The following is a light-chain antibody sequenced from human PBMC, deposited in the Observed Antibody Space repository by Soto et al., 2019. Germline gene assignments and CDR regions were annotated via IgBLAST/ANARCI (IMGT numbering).Light chain of an antibody. CDR3: ISFAGSHYV. J-gene: IGLJ1*01. CDR2: EVL. Sequence: QSVLTQPPSASGSPGQSVTISCTGTSSDVGGYEYVSWYQQHPGKAPKLIIYEVLKRPPGVPDRFSGSKSANTASLTVSGLQAEDEADYYCISFAGSHYVFGTGTKLTVL. V-gene: IGLV2-8*01. CDR1: SSDVGGYEY.